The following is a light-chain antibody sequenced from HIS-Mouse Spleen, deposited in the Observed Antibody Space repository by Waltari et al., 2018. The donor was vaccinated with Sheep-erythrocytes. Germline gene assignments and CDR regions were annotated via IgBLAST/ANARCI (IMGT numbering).Light chain of an antibody. V-gene: IGKV1-5*03. CDR1: QSISSW. CDR2: KAS. CDR3: QQYNSYST. J-gene: IGKJ1*01. Sequence: DIQMTQSPSTLSASVGDRVTITCRASQSISSWLAWYPQKPGKAPKLLIYKASSLESGVPSRFSGSGSGTEFTITISSLQPDDFATYYCQQYNSYSTFGQGTKVEIK.